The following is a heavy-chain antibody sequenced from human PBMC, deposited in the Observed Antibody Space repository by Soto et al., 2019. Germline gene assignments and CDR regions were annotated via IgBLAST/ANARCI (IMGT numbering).Heavy chain of an antibody. CDR1: GYTFTVYY. V-gene: IGHV1-2*02. J-gene: IGHJ4*02. CDR3: ARDLAKGGGSAGFDY. D-gene: IGHD2-15*01. CDR2: INPNSGGT. Sequence: PGGSLRLSCAPPGYTFTVYYIHWVRHAPGQGLEWMGWINPNSGGTKYPQKFQGRVTMTRDTSISTVYMSLTGLKSDDTAVYFCARDLAKGGGSAGFDYWGQGTLVTVSS.